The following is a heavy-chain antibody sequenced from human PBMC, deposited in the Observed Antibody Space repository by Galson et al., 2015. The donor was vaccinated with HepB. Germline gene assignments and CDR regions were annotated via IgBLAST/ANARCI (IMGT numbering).Heavy chain of an antibody. D-gene: IGHD6-19*01. Sequence: SVKVSCKASGFTFTTNNYIHWVRQAPGQRLEWMGMLNPSGGSTSYAQKFQGRVIMTRDTSTSTVYMELRGLRSEDTALYFCARDAEYGSGWLYFDYWGQGTLVTVSS. J-gene: IGHJ4*02. V-gene: IGHV1-46*03. CDR2: LNPSGGST. CDR3: ARDAEYGSGWLYFDY. CDR1: GFTFTTNNY.